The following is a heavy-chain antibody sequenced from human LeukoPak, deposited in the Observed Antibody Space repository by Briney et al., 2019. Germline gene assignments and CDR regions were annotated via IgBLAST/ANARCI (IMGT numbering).Heavy chain of an antibody. CDR1: GGSFSGYY. CDR2: IYYSGST. V-gene: IGHV4-34*01. D-gene: IGHD3-10*01. Sequence: PSETLSLTCAVYGGSFSGYYWSWIRQPPGKGLEWIGSIYYSGSTYYNPSLKSRVTISVDTSKNQFSLKLSSVTAADTAVYYCARTITMVRGRLDYWGQGTLVTVSS. J-gene: IGHJ4*02. CDR3: ARTITMVRGRLDY.